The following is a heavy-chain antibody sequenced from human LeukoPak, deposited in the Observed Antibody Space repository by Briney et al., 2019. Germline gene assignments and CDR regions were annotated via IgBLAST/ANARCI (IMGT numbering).Heavy chain of an antibody. Sequence: GESLRISCKGSGYTFTTYWIAWVRPMPGKGLEWMGIIYPGDSDTRYSPSFQGQVTISADKSISTAYLQWSSLKASDTAMYYCARSIAARPKDAFDIWGQGTMVTVSS. CDR1: GYTFTTYW. J-gene: IGHJ3*02. CDR3: ARSIAARPKDAFDI. CDR2: IYPGDSDT. D-gene: IGHD6-6*01. V-gene: IGHV5-51*01.